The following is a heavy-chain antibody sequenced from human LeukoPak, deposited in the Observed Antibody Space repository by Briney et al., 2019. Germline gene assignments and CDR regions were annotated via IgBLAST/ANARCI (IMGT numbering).Heavy chain of an antibody. V-gene: IGHV3-30-3*01. J-gene: IGHJ4*02. CDR2: ISYDGSNK. CDR1: GITFSGYA. CDR3: ATHGSGTYYRDDY. D-gene: IGHD3-10*01. Sequence: GGSLRLSCEASGITFSGYAMHWVRQAPGKGLEWVAVISYDGSNKYYADSVKGRFTISRDNSKNTLYLQMNSLRAEDTAVYYCATHGSGTYYRDDYWGQGTLVTVSS.